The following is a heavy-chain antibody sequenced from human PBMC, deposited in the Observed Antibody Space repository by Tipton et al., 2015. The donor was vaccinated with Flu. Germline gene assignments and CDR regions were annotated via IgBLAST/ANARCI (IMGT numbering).Heavy chain of an antibody. CDR1: GFMFSSYW. CDR2: IKQDGSEK. V-gene: IGHV3-7*01. J-gene: IGHJ3*02. CDR3: ARVGADYGGNSGGFDI. D-gene: IGHD4-23*01. Sequence: SLRLSCEASGFMFSSYWLSWVRQAPGKGLEWVASIKQDGSEKFYVDSVKGRFTISRDNAKKSLFLQMNNLRADDTALYYCARVGADYGGNSGGFDIWGQGTLVTASS.